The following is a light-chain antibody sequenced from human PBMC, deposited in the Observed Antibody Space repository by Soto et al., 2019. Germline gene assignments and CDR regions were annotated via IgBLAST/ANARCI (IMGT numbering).Light chain of an antibody. J-gene: IGKJ1*01. CDR3: HQYGSFPWT. V-gene: IGKV3-20*01. CDR2: AAS. Sequence: EIVLTQSPGTLSVSPGERATLSCRGSQSVTSNFLAWYQQKPGQSPRLLISAASTRASDVPDRFSGSGSGTDFTLTITRLEPEDFAVYYCHQYGSFPWTFGQGTKVE. CDR1: QSVTSNF.